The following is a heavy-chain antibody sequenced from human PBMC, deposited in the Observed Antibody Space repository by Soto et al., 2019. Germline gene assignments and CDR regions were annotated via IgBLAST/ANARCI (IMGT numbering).Heavy chain of an antibody. V-gene: IGHV4-30-4*01. J-gene: IGHJ4*02. CDR1: GVSISSSY. CDR3: ARDGAAGDFDY. Sequence: SETLSLTCTVSGVSISSSYWSWLRQSPGKGLEWIGYIYYSGSTYYNPSLKSRVTISVDTSKNQFSLKLSSVTAADTAVYYCARDGAAGDFDYWGQGTLVTVSS. CDR2: IYYSGST. D-gene: IGHD6-25*01.